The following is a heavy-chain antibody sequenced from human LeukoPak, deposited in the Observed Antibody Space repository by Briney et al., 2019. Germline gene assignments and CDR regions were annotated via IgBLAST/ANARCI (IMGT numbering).Heavy chain of an antibody. CDR1: GFTFSSYA. J-gene: IGHJ5*02. CDR2: ISGSGGST. D-gene: IGHD3-10*01. V-gene: IGHV3-23*01. Sequence: GGSLRLSCAASGFTFSSYAMSWVRQAPGKGLEWVSAISGSGGSTYYADSVKGRFTISRDNSKNALYLQMNSLRAEDTAVYYCAKGGGAYNWFDPWGQGTLVTVSS. CDR3: AKGGGAYNWFDP.